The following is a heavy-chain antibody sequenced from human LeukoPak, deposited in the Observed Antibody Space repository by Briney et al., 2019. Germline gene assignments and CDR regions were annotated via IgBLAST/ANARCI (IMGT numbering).Heavy chain of an antibody. CDR3: AKDANSGPYYDFWSGYYNDY. V-gene: IGHV3-30*02. CDR2: IRYDGSNK. J-gene: IGHJ4*02. CDR1: GFTFSSYG. Sequence: GGSLRLSCAASGFTFSSYGMHWVRQAPGKGLEWVAFIRYDGSNKYYADSVKGRFTISRDNAKNSLYLQKNSLRDEDTAVYYCAKDANSGPYYDFWSGYYNDYWGQGTLVTVSS. D-gene: IGHD3-3*01.